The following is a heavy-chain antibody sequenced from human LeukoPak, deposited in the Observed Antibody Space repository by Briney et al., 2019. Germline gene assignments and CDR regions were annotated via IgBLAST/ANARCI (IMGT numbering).Heavy chain of an antibody. V-gene: IGHV1-69*05. CDR1: GGTFSSYA. CDR2: IIPIFGTA. Sequence: SVKVSCKASGGTFSSYAISWVRQAPGQGLEWMGGIIPIFGTANYAQKFQGRVTMTRDTSTSTVYMELSSLRSEDTAVYYCARDFRPYYYDSSGYSGLGYWGQGTLVTVSS. J-gene: IGHJ4*02. CDR3: ARDFRPYYYDSSGYSGLGY. D-gene: IGHD3-22*01.